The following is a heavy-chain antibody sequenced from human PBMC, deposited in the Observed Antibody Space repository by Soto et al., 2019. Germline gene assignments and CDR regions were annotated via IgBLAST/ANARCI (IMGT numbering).Heavy chain of an antibody. D-gene: IGHD3-22*01. J-gene: IGHJ4*02. V-gene: IGHV3-30*18. CDR2: ISYDGSNK. CDR1: GFTFSSYG. Sequence: GGSLRLSCAASGFTFSSYGMHWVRQAPGKGLEWVAVISYDGSNKYYADSVKGRFTISRDNSKNTLYLQMNSLRAEDTAVYYCAKDRGTYYDSSGYGVELDYWGQGTLVTVSS. CDR3: AKDRGTYYDSSGYGVELDY.